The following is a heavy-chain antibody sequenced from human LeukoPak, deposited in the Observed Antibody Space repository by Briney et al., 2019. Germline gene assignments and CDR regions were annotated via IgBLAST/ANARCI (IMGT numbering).Heavy chain of an antibody. CDR3: ATTYYYDSSGYYPSDY. V-gene: IGHV1-69*13. CDR1: GGTFSSYA. Sequence: GASVKVSCKASGGTFSSYAISWVRQAPGQGLEWMGGIIPIFGTANYAQKFQGRVTITADESTSTAYMELSSLRSEDTAVYYRATTYYYDSSGYYPSDYWGQGTLVTVSS. J-gene: IGHJ4*02. CDR2: IIPIFGTA. D-gene: IGHD3-22*01.